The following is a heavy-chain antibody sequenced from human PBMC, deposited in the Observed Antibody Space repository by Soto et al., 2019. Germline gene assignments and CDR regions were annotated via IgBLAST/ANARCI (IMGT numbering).Heavy chain of an antibody. J-gene: IGHJ4*02. CDR1: GGSISSSSYY. Sequence: SETLSLTCTVSGGSISSSSYYWGWIRQPPGKGLEWIGSIYYSGSTYYNPSLKSRVTISVDTSKNQFSLKLSSVTAAETAVYYFASTTTVTPGVFDYWGQGTLVTVSS. CDR3: ASTTTVTPGVFDY. D-gene: IGHD4-4*01. V-gene: IGHV4-39*01. CDR2: IYYSGST.